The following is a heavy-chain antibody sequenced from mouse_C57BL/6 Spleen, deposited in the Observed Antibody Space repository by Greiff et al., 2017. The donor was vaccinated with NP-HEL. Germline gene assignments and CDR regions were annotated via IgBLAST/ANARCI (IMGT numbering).Heavy chain of an antibody. CDR2: ISSGGSYS. CDR1: GFTFSSYG. V-gene: IGHV5-6*01. J-gene: IGHJ2*01. Sequence: EVQVVESGGDLVKPGGSLKLSCAASGFTFSSYGMSWVRQTPDKRLEWVATISSGGSYSYSPDSVKGRFTISRDNAKNTLYLQMSSLQSEDTAMYYCARHDEGYDDPFDYWGQGTTLTVSS. CDR3: ARHDEGYDDPFDY. D-gene: IGHD2-2*01.